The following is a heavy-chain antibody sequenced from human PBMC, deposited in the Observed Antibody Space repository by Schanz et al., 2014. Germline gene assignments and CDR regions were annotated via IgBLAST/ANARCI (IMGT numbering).Heavy chain of an antibody. D-gene: IGHD3-9*01. Sequence: QVQLVHSGAEVMKPGSSVKVSCKASGGTFSSYTINWVRQAPGQGLEWMGRIIPILGITNVAQTFQDRVTITADKSTSTAYMELSSLRSEDTAVYYCAKVDRTRYYAMDVWGQGTTVTVSS. CDR3: AKVDRTRYYAMDV. J-gene: IGHJ6*02. CDR1: GGTFSSYT. CDR2: IIPILGIT. V-gene: IGHV1-69*02.